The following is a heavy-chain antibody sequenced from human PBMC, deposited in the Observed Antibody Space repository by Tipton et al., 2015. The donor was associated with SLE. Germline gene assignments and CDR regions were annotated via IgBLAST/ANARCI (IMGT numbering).Heavy chain of an antibody. D-gene: IGHD4-17*01. CDR1: GFTFSNFV. CDR2: ISSNGGST. J-gene: IGHJ4*02. CDR3: VKDSLYGDYVFDY. V-gene: IGHV3-64D*06. Sequence: SLRLSCAASGFTFSNFVMHWVRQAPGKGLEYVSGISSNGGSTYYADSVKGRFTISRDNSKNSLFLQMNSLRSDDTALYYCVKDSLYGDYVFDYWGQGTLVTVSS.